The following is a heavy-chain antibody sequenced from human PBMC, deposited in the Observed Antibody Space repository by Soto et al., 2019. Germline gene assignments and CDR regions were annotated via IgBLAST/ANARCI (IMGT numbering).Heavy chain of an antibody. CDR2: ISYDGSNK. J-gene: IGHJ4*02. V-gene: IGHV3-30-3*01. CDR1: GFTFSSFA. D-gene: IGHD4-17*01. Sequence: QVQLVESGGGVVQPGRSLGLSCAASGFTFSSFAMHWVRQAPGEGLEWVAIISYDGSNKFYADSVKGRFTVSRDNSKNTLYLQMNSLRAEDTAVYYCARENYGNYYSDYWGQGTLVTVSS. CDR3: ARENYGNYYSDY.